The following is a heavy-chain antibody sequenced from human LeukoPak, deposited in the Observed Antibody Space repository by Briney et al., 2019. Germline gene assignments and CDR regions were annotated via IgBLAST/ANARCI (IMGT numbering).Heavy chain of an antibody. CDR3: ARDLIAAAPDSGMDV. Sequence: SVKVSCKASGGTFSSYVISWVRQAPGQGLEWMGRIIPILGIANYAQKFQGRVTMTTDTSTSTAYMELRSLRSDDTAVYYCARDLIAAAPDSGMDVWGQGTTVTVSS. J-gene: IGHJ6*02. CDR2: IIPILGIA. V-gene: IGHV1-69*04. CDR1: GGTFSSYV. D-gene: IGHD6-13*01.